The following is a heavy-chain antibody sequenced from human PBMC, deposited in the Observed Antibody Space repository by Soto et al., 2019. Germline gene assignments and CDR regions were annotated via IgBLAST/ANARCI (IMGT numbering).Heavy chain of an antibody. D-gene: IGHD3-22*01. V-gene: IGHV3-33*01. Sequence: GGSLRLSCAASGFTFSSYGMHWVRQAPGKGLEWVAVIWYDGSNKYYADSVKGRFTISRDNSKNTLYLQMNSLRAEDTAVYYCARAASYYDSSGYYKDWGQGTLVTVSS. J-gene: IGHJ4*02. CDR2: IWYDGSNK. CDR3: ARAASYYDSSGYYKD. CDR1: GFTFSSYG.